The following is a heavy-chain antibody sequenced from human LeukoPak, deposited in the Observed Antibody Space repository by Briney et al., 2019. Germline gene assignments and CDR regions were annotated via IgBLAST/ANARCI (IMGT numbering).Heavy chain of an antibody. CDR3: TRDRGYSYGYGDY. CDR1: GFTFGDYA. J-gene: IGHJ4*02. Sequence: QAGGSLRLSCTASGFTFGDYAMSWVRQAPGKGLEWVGFIRSKANGGTTEYAASVKGRFTISRDDSKSIAYLRMNSLKNEDTAVYYCTRDRGYSYGYGDYWGQGTLVTVSS. CDR2: IRSKANGGTT. D-gene: IGHD5-18*01. V-gene: IGHV3-49*04.